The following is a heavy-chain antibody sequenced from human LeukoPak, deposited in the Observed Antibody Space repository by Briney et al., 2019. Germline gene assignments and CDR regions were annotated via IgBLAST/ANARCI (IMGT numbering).Heavy chain of an antibody. CDR3: ARDVRSGSYKLWYYYYGMDV. D-gene: IGHD1-26*01. J-gene: IGHJ6*02. Sequence: PGGSLRLSCAASGFTFSSYWMSWVRQAPGKGLEWVANIKQDGSEKYYVDSVKGRFTISRDNAKNSLYLQMNSLRAEDTAVYYCARDVRSGSYKLWYYYYGMDVWGQGTTVTVSS. CDR2: IKQDGSEK. CDR1: GFTFSSYW. V-gene: IGHV3-7*01.